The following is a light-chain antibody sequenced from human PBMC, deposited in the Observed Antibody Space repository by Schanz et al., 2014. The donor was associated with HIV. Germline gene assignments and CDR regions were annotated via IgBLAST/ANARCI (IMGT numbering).Light chain of an antibody. V-gene: IGKV3-11*01. CDR2: DAS. J-gene: IGKJ4*01. Sequence: EIVLTQPPATLSLSPGERATLSCRASQSVSSYLAWYQQKPGQAPRLLIYDASNRATGIPARFSGSGSGTDLALTITGLEHEDSALYYCQQRSNWPPLTFGGGTKVEIK. CDR1: QSVSSY. CDR3: QQRSNWPPLT.